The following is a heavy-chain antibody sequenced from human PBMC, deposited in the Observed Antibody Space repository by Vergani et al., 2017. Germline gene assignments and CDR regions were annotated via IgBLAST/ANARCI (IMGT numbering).Heavy chain of an antibody. V-gene: IGHV1-46*03. Sequence: QVQLVQSGAEVKKPGASVKVSCKASGYTFTSYYMHWVRQAPGQGLEWRGIINPSGGSTSYAQKFQGRVTMTRDTSTSTVDMELSSLRSEEAAVDYCARSGGAEARNLDYWGQGTLVTVSS. D-gene: IGHD3-16*01. J-gene: IGHJ4*02. CDR1: GYTFTSYY. CDR3: ARSGGAEARNLDY. CDR2: INPSGGST.